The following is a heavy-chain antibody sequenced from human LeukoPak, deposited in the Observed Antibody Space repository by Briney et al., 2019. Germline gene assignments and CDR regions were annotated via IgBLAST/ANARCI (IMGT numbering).Heavy chain of an antibody. CDR3: ASMGGGYNWVDY. J-gene: IGHJ4*02. Sequence: SETLSLTCTVSGGFISSGGYYWSWIRQHPGKGLEWIGYIYYSGSTYYNPSLKSRVTISVDTSKNQFSLKLSSVTAADTAVYYCASMGGGYNWVDYWGQGTLVTVSS. D-gene: IGHD5-24*01. CDR2: IYYSGST. CDR1: GGFISSGGYY. V-gene: IGHV4-31*03.